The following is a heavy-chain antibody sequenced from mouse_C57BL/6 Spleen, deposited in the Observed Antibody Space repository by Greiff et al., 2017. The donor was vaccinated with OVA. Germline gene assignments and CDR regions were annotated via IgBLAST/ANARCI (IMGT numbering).Heavy chain of an antibody. J-gene: IGHJ2*01. CDR3: ARHEGGFITTAPFDY. V-gene: IGHV1-62-2*01. CDR1: GYTFTEYT. Sequence: VKLVESGAELVKPGASVKLSCKASGYTFTEYTIHWVKQRSGQGLEWIGWFYPGSGSIKYNEKFKDKATLTADKSSSTVYMELSRLTSEDSAVYFCARHEGGFITTAPFDYWGQGTTLTVSS. CDR2: FYPGSGSI. D-gene: IGHD1-1*01.